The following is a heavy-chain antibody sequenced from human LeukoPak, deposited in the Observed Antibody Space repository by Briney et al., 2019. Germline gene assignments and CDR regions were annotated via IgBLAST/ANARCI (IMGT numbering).Heavy chain of an antibody. CDR2: ISFDGNKK. Sequence: GGSLRLSCAASGFSLSSNAMHWVRQAPGKGLEWLTVISFDGNKKLYADSVRGRFTISRDISRNTLYLELNSLRVEDTAVYYCARGRPHGNDYWGQGTLVTVSS. V-gene: IGHV3-30*03. CDR3: ARGRPHGNDY. CDR1: GFSLSSNA. J-gene: IGHJ4*02. D-gene: IGHD4-23*01.